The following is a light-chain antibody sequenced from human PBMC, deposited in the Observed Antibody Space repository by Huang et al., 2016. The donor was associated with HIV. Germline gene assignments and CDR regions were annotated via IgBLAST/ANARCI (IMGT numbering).Light chain of an antibody. J-gene: IGKJ1*01. CDR2: SAS. V-gene: IGKV1-39*01. CDR1: QIIATY. CDR3: QQSYNTPRT. Sequence: DIQMTQSLSSLSASVGDRVTITCRASQIIATYLNWYQQEPGKAPKLLIYSASTLQSGVPSRFSGSGSGTDFTLNISSLQPQDFATYYCQQSYNTPRTFGRGTTVEIK.